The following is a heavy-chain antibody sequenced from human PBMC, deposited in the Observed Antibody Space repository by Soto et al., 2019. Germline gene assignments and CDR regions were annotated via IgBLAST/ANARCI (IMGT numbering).Heavy chain of an antibody. CDR3: ARGYYDSSGYYYWFDP. CDR1: GGTFSSYA. CDR2: IIPIFGTA. Sequence: SVKVSCKASGGTFSSYAISWVRQAPGQGLEWMGGIIPIFGTANYAQKFQGRVTITADESTSTAYMELSSLRSEDTAVYYCARGYYDSSGYYYWFDPWGQGTLVTVSS. J-gene: IGHJ5*02. D-gene: IGHD3-22*01. V-gene: IGHV1-69*13.